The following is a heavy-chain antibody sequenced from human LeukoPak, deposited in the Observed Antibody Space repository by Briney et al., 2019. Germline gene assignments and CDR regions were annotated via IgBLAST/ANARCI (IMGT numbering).Heavy chain of an antibody. CDR1: GFTFSSYS. CDR3: AREEQWLVPGPFDY. CDR2: ISSSSSYI. V-gene: IGHV3-21*01. D-gene: IGHD6-19*01. J-gene: IGHJ4*02. Sequence: GGSLRLSCAASGFTFSSYSMNWVRQAPGKGLEWVSSISSSSSYIYYADPVKGRFTISRDNAKNSLYLQMNSLRAEDTAVYYCAREEQWLVPGPFDYWGQGTLVTVSS.